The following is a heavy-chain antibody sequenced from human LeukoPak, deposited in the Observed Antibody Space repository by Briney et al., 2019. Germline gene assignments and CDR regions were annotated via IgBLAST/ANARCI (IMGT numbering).Heavy chain of an antibody. D-gene: IGHD3-10*01. CDR3: AKPTSLKDANYGLTVTNF. V-gene: IGHV3-30*02. J-gene: IGHJ4*02. CDR1: GFTFSAYG. CDR2: IRYDGNIK. Sequence: GGSLRLSCAASGFTFSAYGMHWVRQAPGKGLERVTFIRYDGNIKYYADSVKGRFTISRDNSRNTLDLQMSSLRVEDTAVYYCAKPTSLKDANYGLTVTNFWGQGILVTVSS.